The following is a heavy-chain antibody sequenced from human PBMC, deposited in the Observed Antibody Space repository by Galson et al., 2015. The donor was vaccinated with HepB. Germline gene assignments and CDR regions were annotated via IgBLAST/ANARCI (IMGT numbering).Heavy chain of an antibody. CDR3: ARDVDWALDY. J-gene: IGHJ4*02. CDR2: ISTKRGNT. CDR1: GYTFNKYG. D-gene: IGHD3-9*01. Sequence: SVKVSCKASGYTFNKYGISWVRQAPGQGVEWMGWISTKRGNTKHAQRLQVRVTMTTETSTNTAYMELRSMRSADTAVYYCARDVDWALDYWGQGTLVTVSS. V-gene: IGHV1-18*01.